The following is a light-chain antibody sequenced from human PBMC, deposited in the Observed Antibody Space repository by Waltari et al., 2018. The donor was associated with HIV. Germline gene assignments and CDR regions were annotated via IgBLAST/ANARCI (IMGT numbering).Light chain of an antibody. J-gene: IGKJ1*01. V-gene: IGKV1-5*03. CDR3: QQYKTYRWT. CDR2: LAS. CDR1: QTMSKW. Sequence: DIQMTQSPSTLSASVGDRVTITCRANQTMSKWLAWYQQKPGKGPKLLIYLASTLESGVPARFSGSGSGTEFTLTISSLQPDDFATYFCQQYKTYRWTFGQGTKVEVK.